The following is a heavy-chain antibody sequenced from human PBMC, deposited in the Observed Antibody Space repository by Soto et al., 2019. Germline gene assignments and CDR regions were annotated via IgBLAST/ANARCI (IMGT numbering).Heavy chain of an antibody. V-gene: IGHV3-23*01. CDR3: ANDSRSHPQGWFDP. CDR1: GFTFSSYA. D-gene: IGHD2-15*01. J-gene: IGHJ5*02. Sequence: EVQLLESGGGLVQPGASLRLSCAASGFTFSSYAMTWVRQAPGKGLEWVSSISGSGDYTYFADSVKGRFTISRDNSKDTLYLQRSSLRVEDTAIYYCANDSRSHPQGWFDPWGQGTLVTVSS. CDR2: ISGSGDYT.